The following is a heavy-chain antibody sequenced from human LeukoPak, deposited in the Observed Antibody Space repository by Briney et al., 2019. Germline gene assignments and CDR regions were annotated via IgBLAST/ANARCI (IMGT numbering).Heavy chain of an antibody. Sequence: SETLSLTCIVSEGSIINSDYYWAWIRQPPGKEVGWLGSIYYSGSTYYNPSLKSRVTISVDTSKNQFSLKLSSVTAADTAVYYCARHSSDIVVVPAAIDYWGQGTLVTVSS. V-gene: IGHV4-39*01. J-gene: IGHJ4*02. D-gene: IGHD2-2*01. CDR1: EGSIINSDYY. CDR3: ARHSSDIVVVPAAIDY. CDR2: IYYSGST.